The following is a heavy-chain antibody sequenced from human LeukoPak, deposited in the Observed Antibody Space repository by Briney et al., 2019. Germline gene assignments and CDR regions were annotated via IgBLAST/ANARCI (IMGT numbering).Heavy chain of an antibody. Sequence: GESLRISCKGSGYSFTSYWISWVRQMPGKGLEWMGIIYPGDSDTRYSPSFQGQVTISADKSISTAYLQWSSLKASDTAMYYCARPGEGVRGPPSHFDYWGQGTLVTVSS. J-gene: IGHJ4*02. CDR2: IYPGDSDT. CDR1: GYSFTSYW. D-gene: IGHD3-10*01. CDR3: ARPGEGVRGPPSHFDY. V-gene: IGHV5-51*01.